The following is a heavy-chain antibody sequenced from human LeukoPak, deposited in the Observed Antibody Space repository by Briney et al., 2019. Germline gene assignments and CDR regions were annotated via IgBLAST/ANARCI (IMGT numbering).Heavy chain of an antibody. CDR1: GGFFSTYA. Sequence: SVKVSCKTSGGFFSTYAITWVRQAPGQGLEWLGGIIPVFGPTHYAQKFQGRVTITTDESTSTAYMELSSLTSEDTAVYYCARALYNSGYYLDYWGQGTLVTVSS. J-gene: IGHJ4*02. CDR2: IIPVFGPT. D-gene: IGHD3-22*01. CDR3: ARALYNSGYYLDY. V-gene: IGHV1-69*05.